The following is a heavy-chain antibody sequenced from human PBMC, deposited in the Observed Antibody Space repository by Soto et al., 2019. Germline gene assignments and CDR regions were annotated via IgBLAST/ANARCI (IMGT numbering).Heavy chain of an antibody. J-gene: IGHJ4*02. V-gene: IGHV1-69*02. Sequence: QVQLVQSGAEVKKPGSSVKVSCKASGGTFSSYTISWVRQAPGQGLEWMGRIIPILGIANYAQKFQGRVTITADKSTSKAYMELSSLRSEDTAVYYCARPGYCTNGVCFEPFDYWGQGTLVTVSS. CDR2: IIPILGIA. CDR1: GGTFSSYT. D-gene: IGHD2-8*01. CDR3: ARPGYCTNGVCFEPFDY.